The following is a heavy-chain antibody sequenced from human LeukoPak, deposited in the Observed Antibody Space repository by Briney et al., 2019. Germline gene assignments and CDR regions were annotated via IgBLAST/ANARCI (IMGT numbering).Heavy chain of an antibody. CDR1: GGTFRSSA. CDR2: ISAYNGIT. J-gene: IGHJ4*02. V-gene: IGHV1-18*01. D-gene: IGHD1-26*01. CDR3: ARASRVGPDREEGY. Sequence: GSSVKVSGMASGGTFRSSAISWVRPAPGQGLEWMRWISAYNGITDYAQNLQGRVTMTTDTSTSTAYMEPRSLRSDDTAVYFCARASRVGPDREEGYWGQGTLVTVSS.